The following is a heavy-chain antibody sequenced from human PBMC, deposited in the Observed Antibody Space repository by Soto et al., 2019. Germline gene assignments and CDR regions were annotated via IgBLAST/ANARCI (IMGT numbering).Heavy chain of an antibody. CDR2: THDSGST. J-gene: IGHJ5*02. CDR1: GGSISSYY. Sequence: PSETLSLTCTVSGGSISSYYWSWIRQSPGKGLEWIGYTHDSGSTNYNPSLKSRVTMSVDTSKNQFSLKLSSVTAADTAVYYCARHSYCSSLCLFDPWGQGTLVTVSS. V-gene: IGHV4-59*08. D-gene: IGHD2-2*01. CDR3: ARHSYCSSLCLFDP.